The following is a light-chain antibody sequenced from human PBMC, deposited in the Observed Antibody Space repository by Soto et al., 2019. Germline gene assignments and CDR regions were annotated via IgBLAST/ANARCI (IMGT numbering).Light chain of an antibody. J-gene: IGKJ3*01. V-gene: IGKV3-20*01. CDR1: QSVRSSY. CDR3: QQYCDSPL. CDR2: GAS. Sequence: EIVLTQSPGTLSLSPGDRATLSCRASQSVRSSYLAWYQQKPGQAPRLLIYGASSRATGIPARFSGSGSGTDFTLTISRLEPEDLAVYYCQQYCDSPLFGPGTKVDIK.